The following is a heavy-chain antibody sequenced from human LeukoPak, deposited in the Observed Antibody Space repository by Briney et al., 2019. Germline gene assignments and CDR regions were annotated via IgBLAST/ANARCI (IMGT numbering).Heavy chain of an antibody. V-gene: IGHV4-59*01. Sequence: PSETLSLTCTVSGGSISNYYWSWIRQPPGKGLEWIGYIYYSGSTNYNPSLKSRVTISVDTSKNQFSLKLSSVTAADTAVYYCARGVRSYRFDYWGQGTLVTVSS. J-gene: IGHJ4*02. CDR1: GGSISNYY. CDR2: IYYSGST. CDR3: ARGVRSYRFDY. D-gene: IGHD1-26*01.